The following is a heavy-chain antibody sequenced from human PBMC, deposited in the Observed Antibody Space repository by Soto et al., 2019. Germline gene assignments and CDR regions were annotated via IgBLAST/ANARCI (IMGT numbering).Heavy chain of an antibody. D-gene: IGHD3-22*01. CDR2: INPNSGGT. V-gene: IGHV1-2*04. Sequence: GASVKVSCKASGYTFTGYYMHWVRQAPGQGLEWTGWINPNSGGTNYAQKFQGWVTMTRDTSISTAYMELSRLRSDDTAVYYCARGGRNSSGYSWVQVSQSGMDVWGQGTTVTVSS. CDR3: ARGGRNSSGYSWVQVSQSGMDV. J-gene: IGHJ6*02. CDR1: GYTFTGYY.